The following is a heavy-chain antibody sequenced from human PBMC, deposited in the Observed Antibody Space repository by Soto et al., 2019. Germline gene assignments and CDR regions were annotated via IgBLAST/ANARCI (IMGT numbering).Heavy chain of an antibody. CDR1: GGTFSSYA. V-gene: IGHV1-69*13. CDR3: ARGKQLEVYYGMDV. D-gene: IGHD5-18*01. CDR2: IIPIFGTA. Sequence: SVKVSCKASGGTFSSYAISWVRQAPGQGLEWMGGIIPIFGTANYAQKFQGRVTIAADESTSTAYMELSSLRSEDTAVYYCARGKQLEVYYGMDVWGQGTTVTVSS. J-gene: IGHJ6*02.